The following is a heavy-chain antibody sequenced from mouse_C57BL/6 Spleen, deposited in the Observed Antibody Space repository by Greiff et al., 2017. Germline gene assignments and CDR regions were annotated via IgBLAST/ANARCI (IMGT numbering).Heavy chain of an antibody. V-gene: IGHV1-64*01. CDR3: ARGGGYDGCYYAMDY. J-gene: IGHJ4*01. Sequence: QVQLQQPGAELVKPGASVKLSCKASGYTFTSYWMHWVKQRPGQGLEWIGMIHPNSGSTNYNEKFKSKATLTVDKSSSTAYMQLSSLTSEDTAVYYCARGGGYDGCYYAMDYWGQGPSVTVAS. D-gene: IGHD2-2*01. CDR2: IHPNSGST. CDR1: GYTFTSYW.